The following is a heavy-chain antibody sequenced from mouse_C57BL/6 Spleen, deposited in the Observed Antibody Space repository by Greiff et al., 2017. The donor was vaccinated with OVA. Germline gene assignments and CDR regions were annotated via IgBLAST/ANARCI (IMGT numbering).Heavy chain of an antibody. J-gene: IGHJ3*01. D-gene: IGHD2-1*01. Sequence: EVQLVESGGGLVKPGGSLKLSCAASGFTFSDYGMHWVRQAPEKGLEWVAYISSGSSTIYYADTVKGRFTISRDNAKNTLFLQMTSLRSEDTAMYYCARASVYGNYGAYWGQGTLVTVSA. CDR1: GFTFSDYG. V-gene: IGHV5-17*01. CDR3: ARASVYGNYGAY. CDR2: ISSGSSTI.